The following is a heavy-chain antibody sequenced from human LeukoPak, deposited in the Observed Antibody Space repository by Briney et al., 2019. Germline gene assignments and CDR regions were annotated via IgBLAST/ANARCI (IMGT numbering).Heavy chain of an antibody. V-gene: IGHV4-59*12. D-gene: IGHD6-13*01. CDR3: ARATAAAGIPIDY. CDR1: GGSISNYY. Sequence: SETLSLTCTVSGGSISNYYWSWIRQPPGKGLEWIGYIYYSGNTNYNPSLKSRVTISVDTSKNQFSLKVNSVTAADTAVYYCARATAAAGIPIDYWGQGTLVTVSS. CDR2: IYYSGNT. J-gene: IGHJ4*02.